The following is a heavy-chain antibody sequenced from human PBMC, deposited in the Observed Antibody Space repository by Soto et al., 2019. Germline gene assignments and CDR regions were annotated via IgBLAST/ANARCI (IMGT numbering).Heavy chain of an antibody. Sequence: SETLSLTCGVSGYSISSGYYWGWIRQPPGKGLEWIGSVYHSGTTYYNPSLKSRVTISLDTSKNQFSLRLTSVTAADTAMYFCTRSLYSSSWYAGSWGQGTLVTVSS. V-gene: IGHV4-38-2*01. D-gene: IGHD6-13*01. J-gene: IGHJ4*02. CDR1: GYSISSGYY. CDR3: TRSLYSSSWYAGS. CDR2: VYHSGTT.